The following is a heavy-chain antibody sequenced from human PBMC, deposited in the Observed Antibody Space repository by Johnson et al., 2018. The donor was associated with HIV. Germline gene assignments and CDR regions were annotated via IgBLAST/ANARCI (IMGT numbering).Heavy chain of an antibody. CDR3: ARSLGIAVVVHATAFDI. CDR2: ISSDGSNK. D-gene: IGHD6-19*01. Sequence: VQLVESGGGVVQPGRSLRLSCAASGFTFSSYAMHWVRQAPGQGLEWVAVISSDGSNKYYADSVKGRFTISRDNSKNTLYLQMNSLRAEDTALYYCARSLGIAVVVHATAFDIWGRGTMVSASS. J-gene: IGHJ3*02. CDR1: GFTFSSYA. V-gene: IGHV3-30*04.